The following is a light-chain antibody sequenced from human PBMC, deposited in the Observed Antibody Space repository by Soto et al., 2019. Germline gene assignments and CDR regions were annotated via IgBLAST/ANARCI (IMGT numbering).Light chain of an antibody. Sequence: DIVMTQSPLSLTVTPGEPASISCRSSQSLLYSNGYIYLDWYLQKPEQSPQLLIYLGSIRAYGVSDRISGSGAGTNFTLEISRVKAEDVGVYYYTQPRQTPRTFGGGTKVEIK. CDR3: TQPRQTPRT. J-gene: IGKJ4*01. CDR1: QSLLYSNGYIY. V-gene: IGKV2-28*01. CDR2: LGS.